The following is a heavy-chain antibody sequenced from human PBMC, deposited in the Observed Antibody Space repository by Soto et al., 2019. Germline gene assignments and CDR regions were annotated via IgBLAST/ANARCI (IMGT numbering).Heavy chain of an antibody. J-gene: IGHJ4*02. CDR2: IKSKTDGGTT. CDR3: TTELPGTLVDIVATTETRFDY. CDR1: GFTFSNAW. D-gene: IGHD5-12*01. Sequence: GGSLRLSCAASGFTFSNAWMNWVRQAPGKGLEWVGRIKSKTDGGTTDYAAPVKGRFTISRDDSKNTLYLQMNSLKTEDTAVYYCTTELPGTLVDIVATTETRFDYWGQGTLVTVSS. V-gene: IGHV3-15*07.